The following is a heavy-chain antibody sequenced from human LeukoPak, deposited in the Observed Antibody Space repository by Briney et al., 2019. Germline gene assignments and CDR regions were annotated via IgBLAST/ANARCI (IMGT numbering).Heavy chain of an antibody. J-gene: IGHJ4*02. CDR1: GGSISSYY. V-gene: IGHV4-59*01. CDR2: IYYSGST. D-gene: IGHD1-14*01. Sequence: SETLSLTCTVSGGSISSYYWSWIRQPPGKGLEWIGYIYYSGSTNYNPFLKSRVTISVDTSKNQFSLKLSSVTAADTAVYYCARDPTLRIWGQGTLVTVSS. CDR3: ARDPTLRI.